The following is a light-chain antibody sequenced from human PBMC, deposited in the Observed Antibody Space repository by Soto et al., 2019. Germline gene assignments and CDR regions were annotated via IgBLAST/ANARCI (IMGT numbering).Light chain of an antibody. CDR2: DAS. Sequence: EIVLTQSPATLSLSPGERATLSCRASQSVSSYLAWYQQKPGQAPRLLIYDASNRATGIPARFSGSGSGTDFTLTISSLEPEDFAAYYCQQRSNWPLTFGGGTKV. J-gene: IGKJ4*01. V-gene: IGKV3-11*01. CDR3: QQRSNWPLT. CDR1: QSVSSY.